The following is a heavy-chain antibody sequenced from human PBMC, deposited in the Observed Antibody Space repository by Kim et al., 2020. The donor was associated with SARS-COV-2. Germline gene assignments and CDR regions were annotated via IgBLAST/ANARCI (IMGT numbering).Heavy chain of an antibody. CDR1: GFTFGDYA. CDR3: TRNGYCSSTSCYVPHYGMDV. V-gene: IGHV3-49*04. CDR2: IRSKAYGGTT. J-gene: IGHJ6*02. Sequence: GGSLRLSCTASGFTFGDYAMSWVRQAPGKGLEWVGFIRSKAYGGTTEYAASVKGRFTISRDDSKSIAYLQMNSLKTEDTAVYYCTRNGYCSSTSCYVPHYGMDVWGQGTTVTVSS. D-gene: IGHD2-2*01.